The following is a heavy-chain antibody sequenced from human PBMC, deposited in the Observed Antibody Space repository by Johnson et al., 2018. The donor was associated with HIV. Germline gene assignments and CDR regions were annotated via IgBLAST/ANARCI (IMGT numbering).Heavy chain of an antibody. D-gene: IGHD3-10*01. V-gene: IGHV3-20*04. Sequence: QLVESGGGVVQPGRSLRLSCAASGFTFSSYAMHWVRQAPGKGLEWVSGITWNGGSTGYADSVTGRFTISRDNAKNSLYLQMKSLRVDDTALYYCARAVGYYGSGSAFDIWGQGTMVTVSS. CDR1: GFTFSSYA. J-gene: IGHJ3*02. CDR3: ARAVGYYGSGSAFDI. CDR2: ITWNGGST.